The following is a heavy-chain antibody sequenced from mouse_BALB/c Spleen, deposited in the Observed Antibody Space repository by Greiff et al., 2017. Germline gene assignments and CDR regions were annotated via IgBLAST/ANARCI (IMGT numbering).Heavy chain of an antibody. D-gene: IGHD2-2*01. J-gene: IGHJ2*01. CDR1: GYSFTGYY. V-gene: IGHV1-31*01. CDR2: INPYNGAT. Sequence: EVQLVESGPELVKPGASVKISCKASGYSFTGYYMHWVKQSHVKGLEWIGRINPYNGATSYNQNFKDKASLTVDKSSSTAYMELHSLTSEDSAVYYCAREEGYDWGQGTTLTVSS. CDR3: AREEGYD.